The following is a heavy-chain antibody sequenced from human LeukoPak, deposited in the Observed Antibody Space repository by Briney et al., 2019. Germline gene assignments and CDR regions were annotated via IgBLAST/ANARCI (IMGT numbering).Heavy chain of an antibody. D-gene: IGHD1-26*01. V-gene: IGHV1-2*02. Sequence: ASVKVSCKASGYTFTSYGISWVRQAPGQGLEWMGWINPNSGDTYYLQKFRGRVTMTRASSISTAYMEVTSLTSDDTAMYYCARVNQGERFDPWGQGTLVTVSS. CDR3: ARVNQGERFDP. CDR1: GYTFTSYG. J-gene: IGHJ5*02. CDR2: INPNSGDT.